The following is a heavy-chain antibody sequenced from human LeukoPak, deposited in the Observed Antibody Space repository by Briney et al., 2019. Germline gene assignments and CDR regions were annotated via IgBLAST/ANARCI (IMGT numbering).Heavy chain of an antibody. CDR1: GGSISSPYW. J-gene: IGHJ3*02. Sequence: SSETLSLTCAVSGGSISSPYWWSWVRQSPGKGLEWIGEIYYSGSTHYNPSLESRVTISVDNSKNQFSLKLSSVTAADTAVYYCARGYPRDAFDIWGQGTMVTVSS. V-gene: IGHV4-4*02. CDR3: ARGYPRDAFDI. CDR2: IYYSGST. D-gene: IGHD1-26*01.